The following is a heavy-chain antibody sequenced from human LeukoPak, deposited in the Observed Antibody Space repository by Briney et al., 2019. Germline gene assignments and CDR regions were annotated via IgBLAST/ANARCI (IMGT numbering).Heavy chain of an antibody. D-gene: IGHD5-18*01. J-gene: IGHJ4*02. V-gene: IGHV3-33*01. CDR3: ASAPAMVIAGYFDY. CDR1: GFTFSSYG. CDR2: IWHDGSNK. Sequence: GRSLRLSCAASGFTFSSYGMHWVRQAPGKGLEWVAVIWHDGSNKYYADSVKGRFTISRDNSKNTLYLQMNSLRAEDTAVYYCASAPAMVIAGYFDYWGQGTLVTVSS.